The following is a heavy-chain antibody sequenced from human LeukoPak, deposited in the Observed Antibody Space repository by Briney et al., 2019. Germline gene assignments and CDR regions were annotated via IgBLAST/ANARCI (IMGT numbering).Heavy chain of an antibody. Sequence: GGSLRLSCAASGFTFNSYAMHWVRQAPGKGLEYVSAISSNGGSTYYANSVKGRFTISRDNSKNTLYLQMGSLRAEDMAVYYCARDYDSSGYYYGGLDYWGQGTLVTVSS. V-gene: IGHV3-64*01. CDR2: ISSNGGST. CDR1: GFTFNSYA. D-gene: IGHD3-22*01. J-gene: IGHJ4*02. CDR3: ARDYDSSGYYYGGLDY.